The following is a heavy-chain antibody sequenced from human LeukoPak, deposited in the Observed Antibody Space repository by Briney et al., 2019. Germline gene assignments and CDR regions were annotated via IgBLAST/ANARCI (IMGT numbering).Heavy chain of an antibody. CDR2: ISGSGGST. Sequence: GGSLRLSCAASGFTFSSYAMSWVRQAPGKGLEWVSAISGSGGSTYYADSVKGRFTISRDNSKNTLYLQMNSLRAEDTAVYYSAKTWDTMIVVASDYWGQGTLVTVSS. J-gene: IGHJ4*02. V-gene: IGHV3-23*01. D-gene: IGHD3-22*01. CDR3: AKTWDTMIVVASDY. CDR1: GFTFSSYA.